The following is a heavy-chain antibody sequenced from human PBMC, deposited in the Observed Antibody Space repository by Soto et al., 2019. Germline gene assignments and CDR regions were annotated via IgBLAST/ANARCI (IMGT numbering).Heavy chain of an antibody. CDR1: AASFSGGRPY. CDR3: ARDPFVYCRSHFLDQ. J-gene: IGHJ4*02. CDR2: IYYSGST. Sequence: SETLSLTCSVSAASFSGGRPYWSWIRQSPGKGLEWIGFIYYSGSTNYNPSLKSQVTISVDTSKNQFSLKVSSVTAADTAVYFCARDPFVYCRSHFLDQWGQGTLVTVSS. D-gene: IGHD2-8*01. V-gene: IGHV4-61*01.